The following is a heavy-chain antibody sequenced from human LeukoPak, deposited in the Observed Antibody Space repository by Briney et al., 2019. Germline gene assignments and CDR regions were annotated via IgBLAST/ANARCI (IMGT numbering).Heavy chain of an antibody. D-gene: IGHD1-26*01. V-gene: IGHV3-30*02. Sequence: GGSLRLSCAASGFTFSSYGMHWVRQAPGKGLEWVAFIRYDGSNKYYADSVKGRFTISRDNTKNTLYLHMNSLRAEDTAVYYCARVPVGSYSFDYWGRGTLVTVSS. J-gene: IGHJ4*02. CDR3: ARVPVGSYSFDY. CDR2: IRYDGSNK. CDR1: GFTFSSYG.